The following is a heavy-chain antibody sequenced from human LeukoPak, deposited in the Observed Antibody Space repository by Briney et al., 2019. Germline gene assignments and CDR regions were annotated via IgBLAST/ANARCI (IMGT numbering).Heavy chain of an antibody. CDR1: GYTLTELS. V-gene: IGHV1-24*01. J-gene: IGHJ4*02. Sequence: ASVKVSCKVSGYTLTELSMHWVRQAPGKGLEWMGGFDPEDGETIYAQKFQGRVTITADKSTSTAYMELSSLRSEDTAVYYCASNQVGDSSGWYRYWGQGTLVTVSS. D-gene: IGHD6-19*01. CDR3: ASNQVGDSSGWYRY. CDR2: FDPEDGET.